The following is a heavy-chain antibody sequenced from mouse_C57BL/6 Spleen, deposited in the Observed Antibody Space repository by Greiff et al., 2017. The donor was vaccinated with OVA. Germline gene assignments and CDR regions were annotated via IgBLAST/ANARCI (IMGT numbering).Heavy chain of an antibody. Sequence: QVQLKQPGAELVKPGASVKLSCKASGYTFTSYWMQWVKQRPGQGLEWIGEIDPSDSYTNYNQKFKGKATLTVDTSSSTAYMQLSSLTSEDSAVYYCARKLWFDYWGQGTTLTVSS. V-gene: IGHV1-50*01. CDR3: ARKLWFDY. D-gene: IGHD1-1*02. CDR2: IDPSDSYT. J-gene: IGHJ2*01. CDR1: GYTFTSYW.